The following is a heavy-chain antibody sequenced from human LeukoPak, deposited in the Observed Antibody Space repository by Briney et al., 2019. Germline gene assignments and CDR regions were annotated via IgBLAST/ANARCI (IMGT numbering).Heavy chain of an antibody. D-gene: IGHD6-6*01. CDR1: GYSISGSY. V-gene: IGHV4-59*08. Sequence: SETLSLTCSVSGYSISGSYWSWIRQPPGKGLEWIGYIYYTGDTNSNPSLKSRVTISLHASKNPVSLQATSVPAADTAVYYCARHTYARPFDFWGQGTLVTVSS. CDR3: ARHTYARPFDF. J-gene: IGHJ4*02. CDR2: IYYTGDT.